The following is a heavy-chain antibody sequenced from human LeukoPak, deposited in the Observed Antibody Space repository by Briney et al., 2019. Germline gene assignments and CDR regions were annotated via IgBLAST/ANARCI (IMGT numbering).Heavy chain of an antibody. CDR2: VNPNSGDT. CDR1: GYTFTDYY. D-gene: IGHD6-19*01. V-gene: IGHV1-2*02. J-gene: IGHJ4*02. CDR3: AISSGWYSSFDY. Sequence: ASVRVSCKASGYTFTDYYMHWVRHAPGQGLEWMGWVNPNSGDTSYAQKFQDRVTMTRDTSISTAYMELSRLRSDDTAVYYCAISSGWYSSFDYWGQGTLVTVSS.